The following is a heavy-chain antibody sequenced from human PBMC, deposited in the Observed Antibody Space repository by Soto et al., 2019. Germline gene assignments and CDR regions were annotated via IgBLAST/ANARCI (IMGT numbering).Heavy chain of an antibody. J-gene: IGHJ4*02. CDR1: GYTFTSYG. CDR2: ISAYNGNT. D-gene: IGHD3-22*01. Sequence: GASVKVSCKASGYTFTSYGISWVRQAPGQGLEWMGWISAYNGNTNYAQKLQGRVTMTTDTSTSTAYMELRSLRSHDTAVYSCARGASDYSSGYADVDFDYRGQGTMVT. CDR3: ARGASDYSSGYADVDFDY. V-gene: IGHV1-18*01.